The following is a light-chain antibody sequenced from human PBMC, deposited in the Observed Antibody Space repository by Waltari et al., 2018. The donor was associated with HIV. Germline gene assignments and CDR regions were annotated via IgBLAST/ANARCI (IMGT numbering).Light chain of an antibody. J-gene: IGLJ3*02. V-gene: IGLV2-23*01. CDR1: SSDVGGFNL. Sequence: QSALTQPASVSGSPGQSIPISCTGGSSDVGGFNLVSWYQQHPGKAPKLMIYEGINRPSGVSNRFSGSKSGNTASLTISGLQAEDEADYYCCSYAGSSNWVFGGGTKLTVL. CDR2: EGI. CDR3: CSYAGSSNWV.